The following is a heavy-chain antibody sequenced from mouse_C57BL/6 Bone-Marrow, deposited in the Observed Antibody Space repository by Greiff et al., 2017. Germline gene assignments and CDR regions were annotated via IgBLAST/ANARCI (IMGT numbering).Heavy chain of an antibody. CDR3: AREGHGSGYGWCFDV. Sequence: QVQLQQPGAELVMPGASVKLSCKASGYTFTSYWMHWVKQRPGQGLEWIGEIDPSDSYTNYNQKFKGKSTLTVDKSSSTAYMQLSSLTSEDSAVYYCAREGHGSGYGWCFDVWGTGTTVTVSA. D-gene: IGHD1-1*01. V-gene: IGHV1-69*01. CDR1: GYTFTSYW. CDR2: IDPSDSYT. J-gene: IGHJ1*03.